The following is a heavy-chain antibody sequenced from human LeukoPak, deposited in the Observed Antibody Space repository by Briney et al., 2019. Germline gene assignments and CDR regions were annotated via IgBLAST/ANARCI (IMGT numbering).Heavy chain of an antibody. V-gene: IGHV1-2*02. CDR1: GYTFTSYA. CDR2: INPNSGGT. D-gene: IGHD3-3*01. Sequence: ASVKVSCKASGYTFTSYAMNWVRQAPGQGLEWMGWINPNSGGTNYAQKFQGRVTMTRDTSISTAYMELSRLRSDDTAVYYCARDPLINPLFWSGYNWFDPWGQGTLVTVSS. J-gene: IGHJ5*02. CDR3: ARDPLINPLFWSGYNWFDP.